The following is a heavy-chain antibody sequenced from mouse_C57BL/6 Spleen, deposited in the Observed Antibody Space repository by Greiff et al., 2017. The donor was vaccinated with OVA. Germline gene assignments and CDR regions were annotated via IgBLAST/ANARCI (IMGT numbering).Heavy chain of an antibody. CDR1: GYTFTSYW. J-gene: IGHJ4*01. CDR2: IYPGSGST. Sequence: VQLQQPGAELVKPGASVKMSCKASGYTFTSYWITWVKQRPGQGLEWIGDIYPGSGSTNYNEKFKSKATLTADTSSSTAYMQLSSLTSEDSAVYYCARYYGYDGDAMDYWGQGTSVTVSS. D-gene: IGHD2-2*01. V-gene: IGHV1-55*01. CDR3: ARYYGYDGDAMDY.